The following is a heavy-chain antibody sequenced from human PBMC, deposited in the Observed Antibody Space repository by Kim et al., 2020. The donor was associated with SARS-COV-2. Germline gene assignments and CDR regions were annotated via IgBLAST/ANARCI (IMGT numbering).Heavy chain of an antibody. CDR1: GYRFTDYN. D-gene: IGHD2-2*03. CDR3: ARSGYCSNTRCYDFGVF. Sequence: ASVKVSCKASGYRFTDYNIQWMRQAPGAGLEWVGWINSKSGDTVFAQKFQDRVTMTRDTSISTAYMELSSLTSDDTAVYYCARSGYCSNTRCYDFGVFWGQGALVTVSS. CDR2: INSKSGDT. J-gene: IGHJ1*01. V-gene: IGHV1-2*02.